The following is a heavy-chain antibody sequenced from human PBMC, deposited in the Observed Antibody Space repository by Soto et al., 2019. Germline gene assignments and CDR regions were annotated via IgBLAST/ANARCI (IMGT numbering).Heavy chain of an antibody. V-gene: IGHV4-59*01. CDR1: GGSIGYYY. CDR2: IYYSGST. D-gene: IGHD3-10*01. Sequence: SETLSLTCSISGGSIGYYYWSWIRQPPGKGLEWIGYIYYSGSTTYNPSLKSRVTISVDTSKNKFCLKLSSVTAADTAVYYCARCYGSGSYYNGLFDHWGQGTLVTVSS. CDR3: ARCYGSGSYYNGLFDH. J-gene: IGHJ4*02.